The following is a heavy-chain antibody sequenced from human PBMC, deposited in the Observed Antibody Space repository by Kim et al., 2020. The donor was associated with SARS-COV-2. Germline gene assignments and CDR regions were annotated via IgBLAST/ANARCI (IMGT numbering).Heavy chain of an antibody. Sequence: SGPTLVKPTQTLTLTCTFSGFSLTTSGVGVGWIRQPPGKALEWLALIYWDDDKRYSPSLKIRLTITKDTSKNQVVLTMTNMDPVDTATYYCAHRLLTTVVTPYFDYWGQGTLVTVSS. CDR1: GFSLTTSGVG. D-gene: IGHD4-17*01. CDR3: AHRLLTTVVTPYFDY. CDR2: IYWDDDK. J-gene: IGHJ4*02. V-gene: IGHV2-5*02.